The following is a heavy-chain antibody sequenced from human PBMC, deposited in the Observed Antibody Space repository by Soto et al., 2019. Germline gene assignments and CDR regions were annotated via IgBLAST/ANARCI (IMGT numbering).Heavy chain of an antibody. V-gene: IGHV1-2*02. CDR3: ARGYYDSSGYYIYYYYGMDV. D-gene: IGHD3-22*01. CDR1: GYSLTGYY. Sequence: GASVKLYCKASGYSLTGYYMHWVRHAPGQGLEWMGWINPNSGGTNYAQKFQGRVTMTRDTSISTAYMELSRLRSDDTAVYYCARGYYDSSGYYIYYYYGMDVWGQGTTVTVSS. CDR2: INPNSGGT. J-gene: IGHJ6*02.